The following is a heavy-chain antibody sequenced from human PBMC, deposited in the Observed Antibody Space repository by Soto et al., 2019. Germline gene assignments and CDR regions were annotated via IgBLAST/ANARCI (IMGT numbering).Heavy chain of an antibody. Sequence: EDPLVESGGGLVKPGGSLRLSCAASGFTFRNAWMSWVRQAPGKGLEWVGRIKTNTDGGTTDYAAPVKDRFTISRDDSNNTLSLQMDSLKPEDTAVYYSTTVVCHRPGRYSGYAYYYLDVWGKGTTVTVSS. J-gene: IGHJ6*03. D-gene: IGHD5-12*01. CDR1: GFTFRNAW. CDR2: IKTNTDGGTT. CDR3: TTVVCHRPGRYSGYAYYYLDV. V-gene: IGHV3-15*01.